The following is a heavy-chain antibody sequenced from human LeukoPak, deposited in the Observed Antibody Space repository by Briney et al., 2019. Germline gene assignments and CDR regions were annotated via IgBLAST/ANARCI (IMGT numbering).Heavy chain of an antibody. CDR2: ISSSSSTI. J-gene: IGHJ4*02. CDR1: GFTFSSYS. D-gene: IGHD6-19*01. V-gene: IGHV3-48*01. CDR3: AKVSGVAVADHFDY. Sequence: GGSLRLSCAASGFTFSSYSMNWVRQAPGKGLEWVSYISSSSSTIYYADSVKGRFTISRDNSENTLYLQMNSLRAEDTAVYYCAKVSGVAVADHFDYWGQGTLVTVSS.